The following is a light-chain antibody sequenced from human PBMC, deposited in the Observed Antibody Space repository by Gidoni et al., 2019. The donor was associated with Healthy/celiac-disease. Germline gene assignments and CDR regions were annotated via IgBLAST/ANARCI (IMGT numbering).Light chain of an antibody. V-gene: IGLV2-14*01. CDR1: SSDVGGYNY. CDR3: SSYTSSSTLVV. J-gene: IGLJ2*01. Sequence: QSALTQPAPVSGSPGQSIPISCTGTSSDVGGYNYVSWYQQHPGKAPKLMIYEVSNRPSGVSNRFSGSKSGNTASLTISGLQAEDEADYYCSSYTSSSTLVVFGGGTKLTVL. CDR2: EVS.